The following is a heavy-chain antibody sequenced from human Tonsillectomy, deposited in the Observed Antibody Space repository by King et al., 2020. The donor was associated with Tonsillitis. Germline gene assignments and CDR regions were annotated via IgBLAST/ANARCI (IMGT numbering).Heavy chain of an antibody. J-gene: IGHJ6*02. D-gene: IGHD3-10*01. CDR2: ISGSGGRT. CDR1: GFVFSSYA. V-gene: IGHV3-23*04. Sequence: VQLVESGGGLVQPGGSLRLSCAASGFVFSSYAMTWVRQAPGKGLEWVSAISGSGGRTYYPDSVKGRFTISRDNSKKTLYLQMNSLRGEDTAVYYCAKEVGAAARYETKNGMDVWGQGTTVTVSS. CDR3: AKEVGAAARYETKNGMDV.